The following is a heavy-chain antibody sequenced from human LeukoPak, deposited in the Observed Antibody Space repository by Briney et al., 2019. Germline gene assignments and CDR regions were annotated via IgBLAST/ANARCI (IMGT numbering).Heavy chain of an antibody. V-gene: IGHV1-69*13. CDR1: GGTFSSYA. Sequence: ASVKVSCKASGGTFSSYAISWVRQAPGQGLEWMGGIIPIFGTANYAQKFQGRVTSTADESTSTAYMELSSLRFDDTAVYYCALAVERYSSRWFDPWGQGDLVTVSS. J-gene: IGHJ5*02. D-gene: IGHD5-12*01. CDR3: ALAVERYSSRWFDP. CDR2: IIPIFGTA.